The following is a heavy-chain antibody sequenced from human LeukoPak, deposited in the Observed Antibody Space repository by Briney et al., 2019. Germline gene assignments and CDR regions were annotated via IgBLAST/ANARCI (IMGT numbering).Heavy chain of an antibody. D-gene: IGHD3-10*01. CDR3: ARGTMVRGAPAFDI. V-gene: IGHV4-34*01. J-gene: IGHJ3*02. CDR1: GGSFSGYY. CDR2: INHSGST. Sequence: SETLSLTCAVYGGSFSGYYWSSIRQPPGKGLEWIGEINHSGSTNYNPSLKSRVTISVDTSKNQFSLKLSSVTAADTAVYYCARGTMVRGAPAFDIWGQGTMVTVSS.